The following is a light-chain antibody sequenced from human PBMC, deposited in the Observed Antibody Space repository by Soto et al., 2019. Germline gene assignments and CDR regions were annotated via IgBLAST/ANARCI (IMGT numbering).Light chain of an antibody. CDR1: QDISNV. Sequence: DIQMTQSPSSLSASVGDSVAITCRASQDISNVLNWYQQTPGKAPKLLTYDASDLETVVPSRFSGTGSGTDFTFTISNVQPEDTATYYGQQYDSLPFTFGPGTKVEIK. CDR2: DAS. V-gene: IGKV1-33*01. J-gene: IGKJ3*01. CDR3: QQYDSLPFT.